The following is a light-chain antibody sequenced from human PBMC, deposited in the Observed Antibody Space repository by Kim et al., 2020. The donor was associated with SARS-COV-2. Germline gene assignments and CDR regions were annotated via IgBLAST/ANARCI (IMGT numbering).Light chain of an antibody. CDR3: QQSYSVPLT. J-gene: IGKJ4*01. V-gene: IGKV1-39*01. CDR1: QSISSY. CDR2: AAS. Sequence: ASVGDRVTISCRASQSISSYLDWYQQKPGKAPNLLIYAASSLQSGVPSRFSGSGSGTDFTLTIASVQPEDFATYFCQQSYSVPLTFGGGTKVDIK.